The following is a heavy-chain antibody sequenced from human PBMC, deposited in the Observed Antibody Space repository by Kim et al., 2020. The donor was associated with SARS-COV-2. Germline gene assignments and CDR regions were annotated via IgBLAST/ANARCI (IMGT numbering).Heavy chain of an antibody. D-gene: IGHD6-6*01. V-gene: IGHV4-34*01. CDR3: ARFARYSSSSCWFDP. CDR1: GGSFSGYY. J-gene: IGHJ5*02. Sequence: SETLSLTCAVYGGSFSGYYWSWIRQPPGKGLEWIGEINHSGSTNYNPSLKSRVTISVDTSKNQFSLKLSSVTAADTAVYYCARFARYSSSSCWFDPWGQG. CDR2: INHSGST.